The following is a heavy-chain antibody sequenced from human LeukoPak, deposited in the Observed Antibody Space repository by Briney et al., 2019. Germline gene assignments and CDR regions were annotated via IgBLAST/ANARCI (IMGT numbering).Heavy chain of an antibody. Sequence: AASVKVSCKASGGTFSSYAISWVRQAPGQGLEWMGRIIPILGIANYAQKFQGRVTITADKSASTAYMELSSLRSEDTAVYYCARDLGYYDSSGLNWFDPWGQGTLVTVSS. V-gene: IGHV1-69*04. D-gene: IGHD3-22*01. J-gene: IGHJ5*02. CDR1: GGTFSSYA. CDR3: ARDLGYYDSSGLNWFDP. CDR2: IIPILGIA.